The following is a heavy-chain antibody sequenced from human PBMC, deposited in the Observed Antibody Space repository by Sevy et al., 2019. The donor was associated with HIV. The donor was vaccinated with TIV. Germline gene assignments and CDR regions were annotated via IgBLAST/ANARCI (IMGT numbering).Heavy chain of an antibody. J-gene: IGHJ4*02. CDR3: ARDRRVEYGGSDY. V-gene: IGHV3-7*03. CDR2: IKPDGSQK. Sequence: GGSLRLSCAASGFTFSNYWMTWVRQAPGKGLEWVANIKPDGSQKYCVDSLKGRFTISRDNAKNSLYLQMGSLTDEDTAVYYCARDRRVEYGGSDYWGQGALVTVSS. D-gene: IGHD3-10*01. CDR1: GFTFSNYW.